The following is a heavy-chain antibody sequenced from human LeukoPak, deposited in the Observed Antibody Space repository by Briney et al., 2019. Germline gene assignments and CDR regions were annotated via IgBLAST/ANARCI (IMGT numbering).Heavy chain of an antibody. CDR1: GDSVSSSSYY. CDR2: IFSGTT. V-gene: IGHV4-39*01. D-gene: IGHD1-26*01. Sequence: SETLSLTCIVSGDSVSSSSYYWGWVRQPPGEGLEWIGSIFSGTTYYNPSLKSRVTISLNSSKNQFSLNLNSVTAADSAVYYCARQGERPGISAYWGQGTLVTVSS. CDR3: ARQGERPGISAY. J-gene: IGHJ4*02.